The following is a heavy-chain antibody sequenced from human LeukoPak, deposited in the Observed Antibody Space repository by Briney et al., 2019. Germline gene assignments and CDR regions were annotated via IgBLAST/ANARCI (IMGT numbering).Heavy chain of an antibody. D-gene: IGHD3-3*01. J-gene: IGHJ6*02. Sequence: SETLSLTCTVPGGSISSYYWSWIRQPAGKGLEWIGRIYTSGSTNYNPSLKSRVTMSVDTSKNQFSLKLSSVTAADTAVYYCARAGGIPLSDYDFWTIHGHYGMDVWGQGTTVTVSS. CDR1: GGSISSYY. V-gene: IGHV4-4*07. CDR2: IYTSGST. CDR3: ARAGGIPLSDYDFWTIHGHYGMDV.